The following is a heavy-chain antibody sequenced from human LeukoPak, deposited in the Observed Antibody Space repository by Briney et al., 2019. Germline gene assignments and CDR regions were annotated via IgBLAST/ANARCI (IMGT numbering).Heavy chain of an antibody. Sequence: GGSRRLSCAPSVFPSISYSTNWVRQAQGKGLGWVSSISSSSIYIYYADSVKGRFTISRDTAKNSLYLQMSSLRAEDTAVYYCAPGGGYNYFGVYWGQGTLVTVSS. CDR1: VFPSISYS. V-gene: IGHV3-21*01. CDR2: ISSSSIYI. D-gene: IGHD5-24*01. CDR3: APGGGYNYFGVY. J-gene: IGHJ4*02.